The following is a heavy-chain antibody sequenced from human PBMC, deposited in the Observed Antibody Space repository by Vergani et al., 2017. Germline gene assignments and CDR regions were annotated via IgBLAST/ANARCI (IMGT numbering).Heavy chain of an antibody. V-gene: IGHV1-69*12. CDR2: ILPNFSPA. CDR1: GGAFSTYA. Sequence: QVQLVQSGAEVKKPGSSVRVSCKTSGGAFSTYAINWVRQAPGQGLEWMGAILPNFSPARSAQKFQGRVTITADESTRTVYMELNSLRSDDSAVYYCARDRMGVRFRQPHYYGMDVWGQGTTVTVSS. J-gene: IGHJ6*02. CDR3: ARDRMGVRFRQPHYYGMDV. D-gene: IGHD1-14*01.